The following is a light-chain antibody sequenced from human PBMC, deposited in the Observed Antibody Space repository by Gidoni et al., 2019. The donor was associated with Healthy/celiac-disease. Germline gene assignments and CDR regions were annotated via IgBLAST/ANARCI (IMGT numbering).Light chain of an antibody. CDR2: WAS. CDR3: QQYYSTPWT. Sequence: DIVMTQSPDSLAVSLGERATIHCKSSQSGLYSSNNKNYLAWYQQKPGQPPKLLIYWASTRESGVPDRFSGSGSGTDFTLSISSLQAEDVAVYYCQQYYSTPWTFGQXTKVEIK. CDR1: QSGLYSSNNKNY. V-gene: IGKV4-1*01. J-gene: IGKJ1*01.